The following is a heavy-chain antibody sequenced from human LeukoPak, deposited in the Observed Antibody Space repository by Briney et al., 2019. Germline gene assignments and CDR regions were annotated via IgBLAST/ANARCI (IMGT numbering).Heavy chain of an antibody. CDR3: AREVTTYYYDSSGYSPFDY. CDR1: GYTFTSYD. V-gene: IGHV1-8*01. Sequence: GASVKVSCKASGYTFTSYDINWVRQATGQGLEWMGWMNPNSGNTGYAQKFQGRVTMTRNTSISTAYMELSSLRSEDTAVYYCAREVTTYYYDSSGYSPFDYWGQGTLVTVSS. J-gene: IGHJ4*02. CDR2: MNPNSGNT. D-gene: IGHD3-22*01.